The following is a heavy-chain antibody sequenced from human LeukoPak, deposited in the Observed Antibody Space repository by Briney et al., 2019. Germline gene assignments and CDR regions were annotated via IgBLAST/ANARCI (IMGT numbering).Heavy chain of an antibody. J-gene: IGHJ5*02. D-gene: IGHD2-8*01. V-gene: IGHV4-59*12. Sequence: SETLSLTCTVSGGSISNYYWGWIRQPPGKGLEWIGYIYYSGSTNYNPSLKSRVTISVDTSKNQFSLKLSSVTAADTAVYYCARSAKRYCTNGVCSRWFDPWGQGTLVTVSS. CDR1: GGSISNYY. CDR2: IYYSGST. CDR3: ARSAKRYCTNGVCSRWFDP.